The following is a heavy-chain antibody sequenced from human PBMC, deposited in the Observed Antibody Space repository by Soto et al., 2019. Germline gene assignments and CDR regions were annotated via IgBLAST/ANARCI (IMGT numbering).Heavy chain of an antibody. CDR3: ANGGLHGSIDGGLSYFHH. D-gene: IGHD3-16*01. CDR1: GFTFSHYT. J-gene: IGHJ4*02. V-gene: IGHV3-23*01. Sequence: EVQMLESGGDLVQPGGSLRVSCASGFTFSHYTMAWVRQAPGNGLEWVSGFSRSDGVAYYADSVNGRFTISRDNSKNTVFLQMNSLSAEGTAVYYCANGGLHGSIDGGLSYFHHWDQGTLVTVSS. CDR2: FSRSDGVA.